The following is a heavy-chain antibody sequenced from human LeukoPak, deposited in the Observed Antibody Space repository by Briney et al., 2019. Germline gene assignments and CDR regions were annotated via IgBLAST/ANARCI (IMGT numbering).Heavy chain of an antibody. D-gene: IGHD4/OR15-4a*01. V-gene: IGHV4-39*01. J-gene: IGHJ6*02. CDR3: GRHQTMYYGMDV. CDR2: IFYSGST. Sequence: PSETLSHTSTVSGGAISSSSYYWGWIRQPPGKGLEWIGSIFYSGSTYYNPSPKSRVTMSVDTSKNQFSLKLSSVTAADTAMYYCGRHQTMYYGMDVWGQGTAVTVSS. CDR1: GGAISSSSYY.